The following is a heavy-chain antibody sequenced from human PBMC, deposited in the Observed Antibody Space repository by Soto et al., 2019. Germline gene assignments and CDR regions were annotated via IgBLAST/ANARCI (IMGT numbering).Heavy chain of an antibody. V-gene: IGHV3-23*01. D-gene: IGHD2-2*01. CDR2: ITESGDGT. CDR1: GFTFINYG. J-gene: IGHJ4*02. Sequence: GGALRLSCVASGFTFINYGMSWVRQAPEKGLEWVSGITESGDGTYADSVEGRFTISRDNSKNTVYLQMNSLRVEDSAIYYCASRRLPDCSRSSCYVFDYWGRGALVTVSS. CDR3: ASRRLPDCSRSSCYVFDY.